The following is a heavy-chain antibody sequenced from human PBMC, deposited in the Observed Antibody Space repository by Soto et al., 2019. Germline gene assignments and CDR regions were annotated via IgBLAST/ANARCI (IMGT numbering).Heavy chain of an antibody. V-gene: IGHV4-4*07. CDR2: VYSSGTT. Sequence: SETLSLTCSVSGGSINSYWWSWIRQPAGKGLEWIGRVYSSGTTDYNPSLNSRATLSVETSKNQFSLKLSSVTAADTAVYYCARDIGSYAYGEGYWGQGIQVTGSS. D-gene: IGHD3-10*01. CDR1: GGSINSYW. J-gene: IGHJ4*02. CDR3: ARDIGSYAYGEGY.